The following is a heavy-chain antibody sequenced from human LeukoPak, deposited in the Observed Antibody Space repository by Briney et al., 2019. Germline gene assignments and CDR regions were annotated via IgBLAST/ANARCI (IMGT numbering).Heavy chain of an antibody. J-gene: IGHJ4*02. CDR2: IYYSGST. CDR1: GGSISSYY. D-gene: IGHD4-17*01. V-gene: IGHV4-59*12. Sequence: SETLSLTCTVSGGSISSYYWSWIRQPPGKGLEWIGYIYYSGSTNYNPSLKSRVTMSVDTSKNQFSLKLSSVTAADTAVYYCARDRLEDYGDYVLWGQGTLVTVSS. CDR3: ARDRLEDYGDYVL.